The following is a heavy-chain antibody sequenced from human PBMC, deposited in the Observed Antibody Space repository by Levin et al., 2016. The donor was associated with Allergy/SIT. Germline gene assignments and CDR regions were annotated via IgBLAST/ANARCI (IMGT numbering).Heavy chain of an antibody. V-gene: IGHV3-21*01. CDR2: ISSSSSYI. Sequence: GGSLRLSCAASGFTFSSYSMNWVRQAPGKGLEWVSSISSSSSYIYYADSVKGRFTISRDNAKNSLYLQMNSLRAEDTAVYYCAREGGSSSWYVTVNWFDPWGQGTLVTVSS. J-gene: IGHJ5*02. D-gene: IGHD6-13*01. CDR1: GFTFSSYS. CDR3: AREGGSSSWYVTVNWFDP.